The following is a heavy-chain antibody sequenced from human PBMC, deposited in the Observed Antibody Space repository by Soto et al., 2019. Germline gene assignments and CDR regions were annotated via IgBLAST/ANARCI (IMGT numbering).Heavy chain of an antibody. CDR1: GGSISSGGYY. J-gene: IGHJ4*02. CDR2: IYYSGST. CDR3: ARYSSSVYYFDY. D-gene: IGHD6-6*01. V-gene: IGHV4-31*03. Sequence: PSETLSVTCTVSGGSISSGGYYWSWIRQHPGKGLEWIGYIYYSGSTYYNPSLKSRVTISVDTSKNQFSLKLSSVTAADTAVYYCARYSSSVYYFDYWGQGTLVTVSS.